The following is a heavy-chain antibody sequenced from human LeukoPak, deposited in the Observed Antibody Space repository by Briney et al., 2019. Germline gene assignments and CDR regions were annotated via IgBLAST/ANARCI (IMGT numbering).Heavy chain of an antibody. J-gene: IGHJ4*02. Sequence: GESLKISCKGSAYTFTTYWIGWVRQMPGKGPEWMGIIYPGDSDTRYSPSFQGLVTISADKSISTAYLQWSSLKASDTAMYYCARQGFWYDSNGYITPGFDYWGQGTLVTVSS. CDR3: ARQGFWYDSNGYITPGFDY. V-gene: IGHV5-51*01. CDR1: AYTFTTYW. CDR2: IYPGDSDT. D-gene: IGHD3-22*01.